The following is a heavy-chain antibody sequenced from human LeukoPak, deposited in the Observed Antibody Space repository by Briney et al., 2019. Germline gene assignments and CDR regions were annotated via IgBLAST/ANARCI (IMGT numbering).Heavy chain of an antibody. CDR3: ARDAIVVVVAATGGSWFDP. J-gene: IGHJ5*02. CDR1: GFTFSTYS. D-gene: IGHD2-15*01. V-gene: IGHV3-21*01. CDR2: ISGRSSDI. Sequence: GGSPRLSCSASGFTFSTYSMNWVRQAPGKGLEWVSSISGRSSDIRYADSVKGRFTISRDNSKNSLYLQMERLSIDDTAVYYCARDAIVVVVAATGGSWFDPWGQGTLVTVSS.